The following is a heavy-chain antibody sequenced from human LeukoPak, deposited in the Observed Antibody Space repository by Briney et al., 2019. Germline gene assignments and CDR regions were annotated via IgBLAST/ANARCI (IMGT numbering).Heavy chain of an antibody. Sequence: GASVKVSCKASGYTFTSCDINWVRQATGQGLGWMGWMNPNSGNTGYGQSFQGRITMTRDISIGTAYMELSNLTSEDTAIYYCTRGSSGRRDNWGQGTLVTVS. CDR3: TRGSSGRRDN. J-gene: IGHJ4*02. CDR2: MNPNSGNT. V-gene: IGHV1-8*01. CDR1: GYTFTSCD. D-gene: IGHD6-19*01.